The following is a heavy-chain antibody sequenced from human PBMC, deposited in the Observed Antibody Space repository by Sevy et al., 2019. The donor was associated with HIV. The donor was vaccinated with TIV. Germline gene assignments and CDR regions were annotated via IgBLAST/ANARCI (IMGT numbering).Heavy chain of an antibody. CDR2: ISYDGSNK. V-gene: IGHV3-30*18. CDR1: EFTFSSYG. CDR3: SKDRGYSSVGVSRGMDV. Sequence: GGSLRLSCAASEFTFSSYGMHRVRQAPGKGLEWVAVISYDGSNKYYADSVKGRFTISRDDSKNTLFLQMNSLRAEDTAVYYCSKDRGYSSVGVSRGMDVWGQRTTVTVSS. J-gene: IGHJ6*02. D-gene: IGHD6-19*01.